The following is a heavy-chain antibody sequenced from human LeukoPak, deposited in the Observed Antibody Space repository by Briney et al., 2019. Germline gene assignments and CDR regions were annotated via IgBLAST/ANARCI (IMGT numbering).Heavy chain of an antibody. J-gene: IGHJ6*02. CDR3: ARDGVLYYYGMDV. D-gene: IGHD3-3*01. Sequence: GGSLRLSCAASGFTFSSYLMSWVRQAPGKGLEWVANIKQDGSEKYYVDSVKGRFTISRDNAKNSLYLQMNSLRAEDTAVYYCARDGVLYYYGMDVWGQGTTVTVSS. V-gene: IGHV3-7*01. CDR1: GFTFSSYL. CDR2: IKQDGSEK.